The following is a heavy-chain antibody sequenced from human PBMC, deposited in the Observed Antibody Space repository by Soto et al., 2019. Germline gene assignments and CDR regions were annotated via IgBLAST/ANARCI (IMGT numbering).Heavy chain of an antibody. CDR2: INAGNGNT. CDR1: GYTFTSYA. CDR3: ARHFWRNGMDV. Sequence: ASVKVSCKASGYTFTSYAMHWVRQAPGQRLEWMGWINAGNGNTKYSQKFQGQVTISADKSISTAYLQWSSLKASDTAMYYCARHFWRNGMDVWGQGTTVTVSS. V-gene: IGHV1-3*01. D-gene: IGHD3-3*02. J-gene: IGHJ6*02.